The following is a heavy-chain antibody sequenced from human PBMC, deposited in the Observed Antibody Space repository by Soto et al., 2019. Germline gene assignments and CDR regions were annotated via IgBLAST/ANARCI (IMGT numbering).Heavy chain of an antibody. J-gene: IGHJ4*01. CDR2: IKSKADGGTT. CDR3: TTDSYINMQIVSFAY. D-gene: IGHD1-26*01. Sequence: GGSLRLSCAASGFIFSNAWINWVRQAPGKGLEWVGRIKSKADGGTTDFAAPVKGRFAISRDDSKNMMYMEMSSLRTEDTAVYYFTTDSYINMQIVSFAYWGHGTLVTVPS. CDR1: GFIFSNAW. V-gene: IGHV3-15*07.